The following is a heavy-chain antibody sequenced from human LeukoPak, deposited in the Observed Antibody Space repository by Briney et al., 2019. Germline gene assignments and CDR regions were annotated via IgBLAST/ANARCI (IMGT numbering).Heavy chain of an antibody. V-gene: IGHV3-48*04. CDR3: ARRGLIETEYLER. CDR1: GFTFSSYS. Sequence: GGSLRLSCAASGFTFSSYSMNWVRQAPGKGLEWVSYISTSSSTIYYADSVKGRFTISRDNAKNSLYLQMDSLRAEDTAVYYCARRGLIETEYLERWGQGTLVIVSS. J-gene: IGHJ1*01. CDR2: ISTSSSTI. D-gene: IGHD3-10*01.